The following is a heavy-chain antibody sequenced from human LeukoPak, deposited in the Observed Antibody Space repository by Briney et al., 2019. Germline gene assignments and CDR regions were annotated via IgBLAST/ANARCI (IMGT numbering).Heavy chain of an antibody. CDR1: GFTFRSHG. CDR2: IWYDGSNE. V-gene: IGHV3-33*01. CDR3: ARDGQNGSPYATDV. D-gene: IGHD3-10*01. Sequence: GGSLRLSCAASGFTFRSHGMHWVRQAPGKGLEWVAGIWYDGSNEDYADSVKGRFTISRDNSKNTLYLQMNSLRVEDAAVYYCARDGQNGSPYATDVWGQGTTVTVSS. J-gene: IGHJ6*02.